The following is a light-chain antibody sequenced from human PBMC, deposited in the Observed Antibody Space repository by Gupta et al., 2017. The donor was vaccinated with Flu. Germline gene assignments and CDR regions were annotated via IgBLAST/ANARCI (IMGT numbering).Light chain of an antibody. CDR1: QNVLYSSNDKNY. V-gene: IGKV4-1*01. Sequence: KCKSSQNVLYSSNDKNYLAWYQQKPGQPPKLLIYWASTRESGVPDRFSGSGSGTDFTLTISGLQAEDVAFYYCQQYYSDPLTFGGGTKVEIK. J-gene: IGKJ4*01. CDR3: QQYYSDPLT. CDR2: WAS.